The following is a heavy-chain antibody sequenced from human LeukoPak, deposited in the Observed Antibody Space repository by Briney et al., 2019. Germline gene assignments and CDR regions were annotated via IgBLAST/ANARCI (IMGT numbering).Heavy chain of an antibody. D-gene: IGHD2-2*02. J-gene: IGHJ4*02. CDR1: GGSISSYY. CDR3: ARAFGYCSSTSCYTVDY. V-gene: IGHV4-59*12. Sequence: SETLSLTCTVSGGSISSYYWSWIRQPPGKGLEWIGYIYHSGGTYYNPSLKSRVTISVDRSKNQFSLKLSSVTAADTAVYYCARAFGYCSSTSCYTVDYWGQGTLVTVSS. CDR2: IYHSGGT.